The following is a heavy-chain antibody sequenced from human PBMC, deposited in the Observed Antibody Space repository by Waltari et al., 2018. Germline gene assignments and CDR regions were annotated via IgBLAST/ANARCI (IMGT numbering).Heavy chain of an antibody. CDR3: ATTLGATKVVYFDY. D-gene: IGHD1-26*01. V-gene: IGHV3-7*01. J-gene: IGHJ4*02. Sequence: EVQLVESGGGLVQPGGSLRLSCAASGFTFSSYWMSWVRQAPGKGLEWVANIKQDGSEKYYVDSVKGRFTISRDNAKNSLYLQMNSLRAEDTAVYYCATTLGATKVVYFDYWGQGTLFTVSS. CDR2: IKQDGSEK. CDR1: GFTFSSYW.